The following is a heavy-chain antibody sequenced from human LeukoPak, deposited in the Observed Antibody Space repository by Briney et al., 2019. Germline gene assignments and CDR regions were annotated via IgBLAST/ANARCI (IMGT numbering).Heavy chain of an antibody. CDR2: IDPSGGST. CDR1: GYSFTSNY. J-gene: IGHJ4*02. CDR3: ASLGSGSSPIIDFDY. D-gene: IGHD3-10*01. Sequence: ASVKVSCKASGYSFTSNYIHWVRQAPGQGLEWMGIIDPSGGSTNYAQKFQGRITMTRDTSTSTVYMELSSLRSEDTAIYYCASLGSGSSPIIDFDYWGQGTLVTVSS. V-gene: IGHV1-46*01.